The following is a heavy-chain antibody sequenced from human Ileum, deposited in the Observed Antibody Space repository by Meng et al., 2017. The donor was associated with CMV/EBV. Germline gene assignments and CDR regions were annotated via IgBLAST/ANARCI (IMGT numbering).Heavy chain of an antibody. Sequence: ASVTVSCKASGYTFTSYYMHWVRQAPGQGLEWMGVINPNGGTTPYAQKFQGRVTMTGDTSTSTIYMELNSLRSEDPAVYFCAAKIDITYFDFWGQGTLVTVSS. CDR1: GYTFTSYY. CDR3: AAKIDITYFDF. J-gene: IGHJ4*02. D-gene: IGHD1-14*01. CDR2: INPNGGTT. V-gene: IGHV1-46*01.